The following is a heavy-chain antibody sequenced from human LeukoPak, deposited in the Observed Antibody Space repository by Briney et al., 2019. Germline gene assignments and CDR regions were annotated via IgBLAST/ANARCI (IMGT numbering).Heavy chain of an antibody. D-gene: IGHD3-3*01. CDR3: ARRDLRVFRSKGEPYYYYYMDV. V-gene: IGHV4-59*08. J-gene: IGHJ6*03. Sequence: PSETLSLTCTVSGGSISNYYWSWIRQPPGKGLEWFGCIYYSGTTNYNPSLKSRVTISVDTSKNQFSLKLSSVTAADTAVYYCARRDLRVFRSKGEPYYYYYMDVWGKGTTVTVAS. CDR2: IYYSGTT. CDR1: GGSISNYY.